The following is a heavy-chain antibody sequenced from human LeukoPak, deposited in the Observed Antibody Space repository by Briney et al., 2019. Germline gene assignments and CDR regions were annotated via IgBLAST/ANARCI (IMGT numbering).Heavy chain of an antibody. CDR3: VGGDY. Sequence: GGSLRLSCTASGFTFSNHGMNWVRQAPGKGLECVANINQDGSDKYYVDSVKGRFTISRDNTKNSLYLQMNSLRAEDTAVYYCVGGDYWGQGTLVTVSS. J-gene: IGHJ4*02. CDR1: GFTFSNHG. CDR2: INQDGSDK. V-gene: IGHV3-7*01.